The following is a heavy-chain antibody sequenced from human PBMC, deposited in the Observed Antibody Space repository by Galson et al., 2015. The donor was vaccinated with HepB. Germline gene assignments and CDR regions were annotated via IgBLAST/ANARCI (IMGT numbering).Heavy chain of an antibody. Sequence: SLRLSCAASGFTLSSYWMHWVRQAPGKGLVWVSRLHSDGTGTTYGDSVKGRFAISRGNAKATLYLQMNSLRAEDTAVYYCARGGKDYSLDHWGQGTLVTVSS. CDR2: LHSDGTGT. D-gene: IGHD5-12*01. J-gene: IGHJ4*02. V-gene: IGHV3-74*01. CDR1: GFTLSSYW. CDR3: ARGGKDYSLDH.